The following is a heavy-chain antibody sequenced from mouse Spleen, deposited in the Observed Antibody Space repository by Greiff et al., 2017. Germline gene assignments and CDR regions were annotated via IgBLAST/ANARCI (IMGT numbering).Heavy chain of an antibody. D-gene: IGHD2-2*01. V-gene: IGHV5-6-5*01. CDR1: GFTFSSYT. J-gene: IGHJ3*01. Sequence: EVQGVESGGGLVKPGGSLKLSCAASGFTFSSYTMSWVRQTPEKRLEWVASISSGGSTYYPDSVKGRFTISRDNARNILYLQMSSLRSEDTAMYYCARGPYGYGPAWFAYWGQGTLVTVSA. CDR3: ARGPYGYGPAWFAY. CDR2: ISSGGST.